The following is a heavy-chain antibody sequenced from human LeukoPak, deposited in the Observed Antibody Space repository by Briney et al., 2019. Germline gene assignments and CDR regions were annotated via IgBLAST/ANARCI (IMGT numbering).Heavy chain of an antibody. CDR3: ARGRSATVISDWFDP. CDR2: MNPNSCNT. D-gene: IGHD2-21*01. CDR1: GYTFTSYD. J-gene: IGHJ5*02. Sequence: ASVKVSCKASGYTFTSYDINWVRQATGQGLEWMGWMNPNSCNTGYAQKFQGRVTMTRNTSISTAYMELSSLRSEDTAVYYCARGRSATVISDWFDPWGQGTLVTVSS. V-gene: IGHV1-8*01.